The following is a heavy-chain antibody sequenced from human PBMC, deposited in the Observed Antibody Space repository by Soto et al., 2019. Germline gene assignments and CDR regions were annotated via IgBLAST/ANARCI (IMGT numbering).Heavy chain of an antibody. CDR1: GFNFSTYW. Sequence: EVHLVESGGGLVQPGGCQRLSCATSGFNFSTYWVHWVRQVPGKGLVWVSRINSDGTITDYADSVKGRFTTSRDNAKKTLYLEMNSLRADDTAIYYCTRDGGGRYYGGFDNWGQGTLVTVSS. J-gene: IGHJ4*02. CDR2: INSDGTIT. CDR3: TRDGGGRYYGGFDN. V-gene: IGHV3-74*01. D-gene: IGHD1-26*01.